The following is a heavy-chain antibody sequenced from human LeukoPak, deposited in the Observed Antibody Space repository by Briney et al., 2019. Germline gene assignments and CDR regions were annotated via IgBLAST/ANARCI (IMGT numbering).Heavy chain of an antibody. V-gene: IGHV5-51*01. D-gene: IGHD2-2*01. CDR1: GYSFTNYW. CDR2: IYPDDSDT. J-gene: IGHJ4*02. CDR3: AIGGDSSTSCYRCFNY. Sequence: GESLKISCEGSGYSFTNYWIGWERQMPGKGLEWMGIIYPDDSDTRYSPSFQGQVTISADKSIGTAYLQWSSLKASDTAMYYCAIGGDSSTSCYRCFNYWGQGTLVTVSS.